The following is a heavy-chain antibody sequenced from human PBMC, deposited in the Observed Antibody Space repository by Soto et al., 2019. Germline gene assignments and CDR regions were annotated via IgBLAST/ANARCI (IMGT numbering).Heavy chain of an antibody. CDR2: INAGNGNT. D-gene: IGHD3-16*01. CDR3: ARSPTFGGFDI. V-gene: IGHV1-3*05. J-gene: IGHJ3*02. CDR1: GYTFTSYA. Sequence: QVQLVQSGAEEKKPGASVKVSFRASGYTFTSYAMHWVRQAPGQRLEWMGWINAGNGNTKYSQKFQGRVTITRDTSASTAYMELSSLRAEDTAVYYCARSPTFGGFDIWGQGTMVTVSS.